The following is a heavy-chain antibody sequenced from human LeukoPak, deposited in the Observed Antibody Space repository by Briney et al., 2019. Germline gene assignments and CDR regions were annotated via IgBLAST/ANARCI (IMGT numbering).Heavy chain of an antibody. V-gene: IGHV4-34*01. CDR1: GCSFNDYY. D-gene: IGHD2-2*01. J-gene: IGHJ5*02. CDR3: ARGQVPAARGYNWFDP. Sequence: SETLSLTCAVYGCSFNDYYWNWIRQPPGKGLEWIGEVNARGDTNYPRSLKSRVTISVDTSKNQFSLRLTSMIAADTAVYCCARGQVPAARGYNWFDPWGQGTLVTVSS. CDR2: VNARGDT.